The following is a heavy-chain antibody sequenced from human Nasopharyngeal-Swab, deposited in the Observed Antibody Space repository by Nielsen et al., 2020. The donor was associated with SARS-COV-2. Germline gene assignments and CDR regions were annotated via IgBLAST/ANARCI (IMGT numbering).Heavy chain of an antibody. CDR3: AKLTSTTMTSYY. CDR1: GFTFDDYT. J-gene: IGHJ4*02. V-gene: IGHV3-43*01. Sequence: GESLKISCAASGFTFDDYTMHWVRQAPGKGLEWVSLISWDGGSTYYADSVKGRFTISRDNSNKTLYLQMNDLRAEDTAMYYCAKLTSTTMTSYYWGQGTMVTVSS. D-gene: IGHD4-17*01. CDR2: ISWDGGST.